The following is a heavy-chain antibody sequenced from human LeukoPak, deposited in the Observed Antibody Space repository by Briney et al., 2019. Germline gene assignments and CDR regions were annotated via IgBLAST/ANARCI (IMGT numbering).Heavy chain of an antibody. CDR3: ARDRGYSGYGTYYYYMDV. D-gene: IGHD5-12*01. V-gene: IGHV3-23*01. J-gene: IGHJ6*03. CDR1: GFTFSSYA. Sequence: GGSLGLSCAASGFTFSSYAMSWVRQAPGKGLEWVSAISGSGGSTYYADSVKGRFTISRDNAKNTVYLQMNSLRADDTAVYYCARDRGYSGYGTYYYYMDVWGKGTTVTVSS. CDR2: ISGSGGST.